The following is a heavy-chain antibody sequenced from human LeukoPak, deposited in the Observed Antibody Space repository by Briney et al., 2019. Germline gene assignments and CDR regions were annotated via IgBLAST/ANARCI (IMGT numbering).Heavy chain of an antibody. Sequence: GASVKVSCKTSGYTFTGYDINWVRQAAGQGFEWMGWMHPNSGDTGYAHNLQGRITMTRNTSISTAYMELSSLRSEDTAVYYCARAGATTQRITMIVVAEFDYWGQGTLVTVSS. CDR2: MHPNSGDT. CDR3: ARAGATTQRITMIVVAEFDY. J-gene: IGHJ4*02. CDR1: GYTFTGYD. V-gene: IGHV1-8*01. D-gene: IGHD3-22*01.